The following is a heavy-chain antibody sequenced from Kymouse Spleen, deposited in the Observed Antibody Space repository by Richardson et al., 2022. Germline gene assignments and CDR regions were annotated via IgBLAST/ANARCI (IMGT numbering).Heavy chain of an antibody. V-gene: IGHV3-33*01. J-gene: IGHJ4*02. CDR3: ARDRNNWNYVAFDY. Sequence: QVQLVESGGGVVQPGRSLRLSCAASGFTFSSYGMHWVRQAPGKGLEWVAVIWYDGSNKYYADSVKGRFTISRDNSKNTLYLQMNSLRAEDTAVYYCARDRNNWNYVAFDYWGQGTLVTVSS. CDR1: GFTFSSYG. CDR2: IWYDGSNK. D-gene: IGHD1-7*01.